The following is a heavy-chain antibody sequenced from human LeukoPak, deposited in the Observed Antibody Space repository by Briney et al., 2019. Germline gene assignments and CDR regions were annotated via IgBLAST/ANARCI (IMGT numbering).Heavy chain of an antibody. CDR2: IKQDGSEK. V-gene: IGHV3-7*05. CDR1: GFTFSSYY. CDR3: ARDLELKTGPAQFDY. Sequence: GGSLRLSCAASGFTFSSYYMAWFRQAPGKGLEWVANIKQDGSEKYYVDSVKGRFTISRDNAKNSLFLQLNSLRVEDTAVYYCARDLELKTGPAQFDYWGQGTLVTVSS. J-gene: IGHJ4*02.